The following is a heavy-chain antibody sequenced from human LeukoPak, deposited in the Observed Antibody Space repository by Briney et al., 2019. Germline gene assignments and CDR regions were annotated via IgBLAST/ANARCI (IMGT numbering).Heavy chain of an antibody. CDR1: GFTFSSYS. Sequence: GGSLRLSCAASGFTFSSYSMNWVRQAPGKGLEWVSSISSSSSYIYYADSVKGRFTISRDNAKNSLYLQMNSLRAEDTAVYYCARDRLAAACNFDYWGQGTLVTVSS. CDR3: ARDRLAAACNFDY. J-gene: IGHJ4*02. V-gene: IGHV3-21*01. CDR2: ISSSSSYI. D-gene: IGHD6-13*01.